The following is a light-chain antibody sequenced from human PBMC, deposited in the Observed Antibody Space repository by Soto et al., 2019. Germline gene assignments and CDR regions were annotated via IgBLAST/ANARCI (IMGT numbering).Light chain of an antibody. CDR2: DAS. Sequence: DIQMTQSPSTLSASVGDRVTITCRASQSISSWLAWYQQKPGRAPKLLIYDASNLEAGVPPRFGGRGSGTQFTLTISSLQPDDFATYYCQHYATYPYAFGQGTKVDIK. J-gene: IGKJ2*01. CDR3: QHYATYPYA. V-gene: IGKV1-5*01. CDR1: QSISSW.